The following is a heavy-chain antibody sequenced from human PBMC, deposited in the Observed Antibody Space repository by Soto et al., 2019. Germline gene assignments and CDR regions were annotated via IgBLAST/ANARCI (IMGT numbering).Heavy chain of an antibody. CDR1: GFTFSSYA. Sequence: GGSLRLSCAASGFTFSSYAMHWVRQAPGKGLEWVAVISYDGSNKYYADSVKGRFTISRDNSKNTLYLQMNSLRAEDTAVYYCARPPGYSYGPFDYWGQGTLVTVSS. J-gene: IGHJ4*02. CDR3: ARPPGYSYGPFDY. V-gene: IGHV3-30-3*01. D-gene: IGHD5-18*01. CDR2: ISYDGSNK.